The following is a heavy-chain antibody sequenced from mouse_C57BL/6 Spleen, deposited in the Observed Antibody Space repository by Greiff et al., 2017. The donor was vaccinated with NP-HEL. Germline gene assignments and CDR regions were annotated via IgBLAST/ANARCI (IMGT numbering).Heavy chain of an antibody. V-gene: IGHV1-82*01. Sequence: VKLQESGPELVKPGASVKISCKASGYAFSSSWMNWVKQRPGKGLEWIGRIYPGDGDTNYNGKFKGKATLTADKSSSTAYMQLSSLTSEDSAVYFCARSTVVAHWYFDVWGTGTTVTVSS. J-gene: IGHJ1*03. CDR1: GYAFSSSW. CDR3: ARSTVVAHWYFDV. D-gene: IGHD1-1*01. CDR2: IYPGDGDT.